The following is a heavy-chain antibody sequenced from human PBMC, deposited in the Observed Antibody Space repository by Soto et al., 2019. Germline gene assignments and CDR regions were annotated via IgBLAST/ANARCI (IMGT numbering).Heavy chain of an antibody. J-gene: IGHJ4*02. D-gene: IGHD3-10*01. CDR1: GFTFSRCG. CDR2: TSFDASRK. V-gene: IGHV3-30*18. CDR3: AKDYYNYGYRTLDY. Sequence: QVQLVESGGGVVQPGRSLRLSCAASGFTFSRCGMHWVRQAPGKGLEWVATTSFDASRKWYANSVKGRFTISRDNSKNTLYLDMNVLRPEDAAVYYCAKDYYNYGYRTLDYWGQGTLVTVSS.